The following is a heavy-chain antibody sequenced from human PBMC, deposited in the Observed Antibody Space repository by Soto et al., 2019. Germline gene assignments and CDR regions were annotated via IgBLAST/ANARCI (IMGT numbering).Heavy chain of an antibody. CDR2: IDPSDSYT. D-gene: IGHD4-17*01. CDR1: GYSFTSYW. V-gene: IGHV5-10-1*01. Sequence: PGESLKISYKGSGYSFTSYWISWVRQMPGKGLEWMGRIDPSDSYTNYSPSFQGHVTISADKSISTAYLQWSSLKASDTAMYYCARQNTGLYYYYGMDVWGQGTTVTVSS. CDR3: ARQNTGLYYYYGMDV. J-gene: IGHJ6*02.